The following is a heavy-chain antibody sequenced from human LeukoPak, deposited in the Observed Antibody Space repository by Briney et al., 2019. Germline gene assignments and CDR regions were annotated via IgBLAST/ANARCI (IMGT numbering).Heavy chain of an antibody. D-gene: IGHD3-10*01. Sequence: PGGSLRLSCAAFGFIFTNYFMSWVRQPPGKGLEWIGEIYHSGSTNYNPSLKSRVTISVDKSKNQFSLKLSSVTAADTAVYYCARDSYGDYWGQGTLVTVSS. CDR1: GFIFTNYF. CDR2: IYHSGST. J-gene: IGHJ4*02. V-gene: IGHV4-4*02. CDR3: ARDSYGDY.